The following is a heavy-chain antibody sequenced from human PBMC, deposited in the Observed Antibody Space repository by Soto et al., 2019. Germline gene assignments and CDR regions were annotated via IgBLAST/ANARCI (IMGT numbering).Heavy chain of an antibody. V-gene: IGHV1-69*12. CDR2: IIPIFGTA. Sequence: QVQLVQSGAEVKKPGSSVKVSCKASGGTFSSYAISWVRQAPGQGLEWMGGIIPIFGTANYAQKFQGRVTITADESTSTAYVELSSLRSEDTAVYYCARDAAVYGDYDLYYFDYWGQGTLVTVSS. CDR1: GGTFSSYA. J-gene: IGHJ4*02. D-gene: IGHD4-17*01. CDR3: ARDAAVYGDYDLYYFDY.